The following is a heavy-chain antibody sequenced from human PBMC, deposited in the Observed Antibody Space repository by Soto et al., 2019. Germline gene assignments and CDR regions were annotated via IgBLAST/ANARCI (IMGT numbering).Heavy chain of an antibody. CDR2: MYDTGTT. CDR1: GGSISGGDSY. D-gene: IGHD4-17*01. V-gene: IGHV4-30-4*01. Sequence: QVQLQESGPGLVKPSQTLSLTCTVSGGSISGGDSYWSWIRQPPGRGLEWIGFMYDTGTTSYNPSLKNRLPISVDTSTNQFSLNLSSVTAADTAVYYCARGDDDYGGNVFSLDYWGQGALVTVSS. CDR3: ARGDDDYGGNVFSLDY. J-gene: IGHJ4*02.